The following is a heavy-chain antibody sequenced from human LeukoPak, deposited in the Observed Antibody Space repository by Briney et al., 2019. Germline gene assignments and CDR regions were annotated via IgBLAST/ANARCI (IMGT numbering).Heavy chain of an antibody. Sequence: PSETLSLTCTVSGGSISNYYWSWIRQPPGKRLEWIGYIYYSGSTNYNPSLKSRVTISVDTSKNQFSLKLSSVTAADTAVYYCARAELPNWFDPWGQGTLVTVSS. CDR1: GGSISNYY. V-gene: IGHV4-59*01. CDR3: ARAELPNWFDP. J-gene: IGHJ5*02. D-gene: IGHD1-14*01. CDR2: IYYSGST.